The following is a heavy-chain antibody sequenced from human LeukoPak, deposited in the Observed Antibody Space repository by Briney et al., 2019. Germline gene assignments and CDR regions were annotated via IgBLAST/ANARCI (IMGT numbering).Heavy chain of an antibody. J-gene: IGHJ4*02. CDR2: ISYDGSNK. Sequence: PGGSLRLSCAASGFTFSSYAMHWVRQAPGKGLEWVAVISYDGSNKYYADSVKGRFTISRDNSRNTLYLQMNSLRAEDTAVYYCAKVELERRAYFDYWGQGTLVTVSS. CDR1: GFTFSSYA. CDR3: AKVELERRAYFDY. D-gene: IGHD1-1*01. V-gene: IGHV3-30*04.